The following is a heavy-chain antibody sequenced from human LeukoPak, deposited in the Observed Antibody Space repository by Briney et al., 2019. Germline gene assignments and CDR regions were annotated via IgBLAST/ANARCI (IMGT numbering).Heavy chain of an antibody. CDR1: GFTFSSHS. J-gene: IGHJ3*02. D-gene: IGHD5-24*01. CDR2: ISTSSSYI. V-gene: IGHV3-21*01. Sequence: PGGSLRLSCAASGFTFSSHSMNWVRQAPGKGLEWVSSISTSSSYIYYADSVKGRFTISRDNSKNTLYLQMNSLRAEDTAVYYCATDSGVGMATTFSILDIWGQGTMVTVSS. CDR3: ATDSGVGMATTFSILDI.